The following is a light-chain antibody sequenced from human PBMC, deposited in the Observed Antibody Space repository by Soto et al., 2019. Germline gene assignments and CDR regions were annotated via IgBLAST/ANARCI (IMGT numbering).Light chain of an antibody. CDR1: QLFSSN. CDR2: GVS. CDR3: QQYNNWPRT. V-gene: IGKV3-15*01. J-gene: IGKJ5*01. Sequence: EIVMTQSPATLSVSLGERATLSCRASQLFSSNLAWYQHKPGQAPRLLIYGVSTRDTGVPDRFSGSASGTEFTLTISSLQSEDFAVYYCQQYNNWPRTFGQGTRLEIK.